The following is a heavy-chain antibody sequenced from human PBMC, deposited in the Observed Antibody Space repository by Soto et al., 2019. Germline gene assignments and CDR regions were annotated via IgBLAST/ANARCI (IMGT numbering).Heavy chain of an antibody. CDR2: ISYDGSNK. Sequence: QVQLVESGGGVVQPGRSLRLSCAASGFTFSSYAMHWVRQAPGKGLEWVAVISYDGSNKYYADSVKGRFTISRDNSKNTLYLQMNSLRAEDTAVYYCARDPTYYYDSSGGMGGQGTLVTVSS. D-gene: IGHD3-22*01. J-gene: IGHJ4*02. CDR1: GFTFSSYA. V-gene: IGHV3-30-3*01. CDR3: ARDPTYYYDSSGGM.